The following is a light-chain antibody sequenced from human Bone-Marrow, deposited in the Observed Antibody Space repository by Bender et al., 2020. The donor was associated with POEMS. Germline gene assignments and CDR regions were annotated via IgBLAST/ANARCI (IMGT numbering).Light chain of an antibody. CDR1: SSDVGNYNL. CDR3: QSADSSDTYI. V-gene: IGLV2-23*01. CDR2: EGS. Sequence: QSALTQPASVSGSPGQSITLSCTGISSDVGNYNLVSWYQYHPGKAPKVIIYEGSKRPSGVSNRFSGSKSGNTASLTISGLQAEDEADYYCQSADSSDTYIFGTGTKVTVL. J-gene: IGLJ1*01.